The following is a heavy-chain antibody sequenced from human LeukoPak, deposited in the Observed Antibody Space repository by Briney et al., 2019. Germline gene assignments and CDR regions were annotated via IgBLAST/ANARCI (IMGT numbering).Heavy chain of an antibody. Sequence: PGGSLRLSCAASGFTFSSYSMNWVRQAPGKGLEWVSSISGGSTYIYQADSVKGRFTISRDNAKNSLYLQMNSLRAEDTAVYYCARGRLGGYCSGGSCYWRAVFDYWGQGTLVTVSS. V-gene: IGHV3-21*01. CDR3: ARGRLGGYCSGGSCYWRAVFDY. J-gene: IGHJ4*02. CDR1: GFTFSSYS. CDR2: ISGGSTYI. D-gene: IGHD2-15*01.